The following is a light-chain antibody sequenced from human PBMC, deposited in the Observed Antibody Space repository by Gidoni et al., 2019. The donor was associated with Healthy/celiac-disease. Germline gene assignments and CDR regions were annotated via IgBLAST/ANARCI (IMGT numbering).Light chain of an antibody. J-gene: IGKJ2*01. CDR3: QQRSNWPPDT. CDR2: DAS. Sequence: EIVLTQSPATLSLSPGERATLPCRASQSVSSYLAWYQQKPGKAPRRLIYDASNRSTGIPARFSGSGSWTDFTLTISSLEPEDFAVYYCQQRSNWPPDTFGQGTKLEIK. CDR1: QSVSSY. V-gene: IGKV3-11*01.